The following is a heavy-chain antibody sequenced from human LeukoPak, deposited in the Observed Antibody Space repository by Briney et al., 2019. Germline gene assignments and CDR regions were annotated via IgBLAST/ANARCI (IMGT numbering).Heavy chain of an antibody. CDR3: ARTTVEGAFDI. Sequence: GGSLRLSCAASGFTVSSNYMSWVRQAPGEGLEWVSVIYSGGSTYYADSVKGRFTISRDNSKNTLYLQMNSLRAEDTAVYYCARTTVEGAFDIWGQGTMVTVSS. J-gene: IGHJ3*02. V-gene: IGHV3-53*01. CDR2: IYSGGST. D-gene: IGHD4-23*01. CDR1: GFTVSSNY.